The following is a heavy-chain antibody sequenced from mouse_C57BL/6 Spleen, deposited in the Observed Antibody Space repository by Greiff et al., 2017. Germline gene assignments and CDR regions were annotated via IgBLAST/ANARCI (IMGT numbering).Heavy chain of an antibody. V-gene: IGHV1-81*01. CDR2: IYPRSGNT. CDR3: AREGELPNSYAMDY. Sequence: QVQLQQSGAELARPGASVKLSCKASGYTFTSYGISWVKQRTGQGLEWIGEIYPRSGNTYYNEKFKGKATLTADKSSSTAYMELRSLTSEDSAVYFCAREGELPNSYAMDYWGQGTSVTVSS. D-gene: IGHD5-5*01. CDR1: GYTFTSYG. J-gene: IGHJ4*01.